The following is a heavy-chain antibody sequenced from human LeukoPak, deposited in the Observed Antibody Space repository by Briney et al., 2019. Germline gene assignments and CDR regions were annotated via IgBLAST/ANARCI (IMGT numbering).Heavy chain of an antibody. CDR2: IKSKTDGGTT. CDR1: GFTFSNAW. V-gene: IGHV3-15*01. J-gene: IGHJ6*02. CDR3: TTDLSGSQNYYYYGMDV. Sequence: GGSLRLSCAASGFTFSNAWMSWVRQAPGKGLEWVGRIKSKTDGGTTDYAAPVKGRFTISRGDSKNTLYLQMNSLKTEDTAVYYCTTDLSGSQNYYYYGMDVWGQGTTVTVSS. D-gene: IGHD1-26*01.